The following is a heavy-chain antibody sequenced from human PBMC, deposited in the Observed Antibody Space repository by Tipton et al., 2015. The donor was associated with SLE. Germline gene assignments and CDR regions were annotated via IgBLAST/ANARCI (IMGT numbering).Heavy chain of an antibody. CDR3: ARVLGNGQWADI. CDR2: LYDSGNT. D-gene: IGHD1-26*01. J-gene: IGHJ3*02. V-gene: IGHV4-59*01. CDR1: GGSFSGYY. Sequence: TLSLTCAVYGGSFSGYYWSWIRQPPGKGLEWIGYLYDSGNTNYNPSLKSRVTISVDTSKNQFSLKLSSVTAADTAMYYCARVLGNGQWADIWGQGTMVTVSS.